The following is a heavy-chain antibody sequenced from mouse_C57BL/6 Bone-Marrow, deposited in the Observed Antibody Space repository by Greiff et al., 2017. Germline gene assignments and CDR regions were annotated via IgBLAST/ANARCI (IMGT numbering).Heavy chain of an antibody. CDR1: GYTFTDYN. Sequence: EVKLQESGPELVKPGASVKIPCKASGYTFTDYNMDWVKQSHGKSLEWIGDINPNNGGTIYNQKFKGKATLTVDMSSSTAYMELRSLTSEDTAVYYCARSAQATTWFAYWGQGTLVTVSA. CDR2: INPNNGGT. D-gene: IGHD3-2*02. V-gene: IGHV1-18*01. CDR3: ARSAQATTWFAY. J-gene: IGHJ3*01.